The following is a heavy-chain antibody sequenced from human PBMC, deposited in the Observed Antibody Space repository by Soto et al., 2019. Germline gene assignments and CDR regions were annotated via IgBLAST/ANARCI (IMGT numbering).Heavy chain of an antibody. D-gene: IGHD3-10*01. CDR3: ARGSDSYGSGRGSDY. Sequence: QVQLQESGPGLVKPSQTLSLTCTVSGGSISSGGYYWSWIRQHPGKGLEWIGYIYYSGSTYYNPSLKSRVTISVDPSKNQFSLKLSSVTAADTAVYYCARGSDSYGSGRGSDYWGQGTLVTVSS. CDR1: GGSISSGGYY. CDR2: IYYSGST. V-gene: IGHV4-31*03. J-gene: IGHJ4*02.